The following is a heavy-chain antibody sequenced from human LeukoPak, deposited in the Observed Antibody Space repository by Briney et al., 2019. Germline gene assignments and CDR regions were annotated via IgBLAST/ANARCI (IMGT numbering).Heavy chain of an antibody. CDR2: MNPNSGNT. CDR3: ARGPDLYGSGTVNDAFDI. V-gene: IGHV1-8*01. J-gene: IGHJ3*02. Sequence: GASVKVSCKASGYTFTSYDINWVRQATGQGLEWMGWMNPNSGNTGYAQKFQGRVTMTRNTSISTAYMELSSLRSEDTAVYYCARGPDLYGSGTVNDAFDIWGQGTMVTVSS. CDR1: GYTFTSYD. D-gene: IGHD3-10*01.